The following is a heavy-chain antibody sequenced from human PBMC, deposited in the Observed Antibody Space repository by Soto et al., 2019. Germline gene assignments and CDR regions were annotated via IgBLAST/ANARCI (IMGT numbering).Heavy chain of an antibody. V-gene: IGHV1-46*01. Sequence: QVQLVQSGAEVKKPGASVKISCKASGYTFTSYYMHWVRQAPGQGLEWLGIINPSGGSTNYAQKIQGRVAMTSDTSTSTFYMELNSLRSEDTAVYYCARPPYPGCINAVCYPLDYWGQGTLVTVSS. D-gene: IGHD2-8*01. CDR3: ARPPYPGCINAVCYPLDY. J-gene: IGHJ4*02. CDR1: GYTFTSYY. CDR2: INPSGGST.